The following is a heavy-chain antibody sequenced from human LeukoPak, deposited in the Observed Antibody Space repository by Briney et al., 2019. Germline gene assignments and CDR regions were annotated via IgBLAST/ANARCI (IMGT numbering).Heavy chain of an antibody. V-gene: IGHV4-59*08. CDR3: ARGPYDFWSGYFFDY. CDR2: IYYSGST. Sequence: SETLSLTCTVSGGSISSYYWSWIRQPPGKGLEWIGYIYYSGSTNYNPSLKSRVTISVDTSKNQFSLKLSSVTAADTAVYYCARGPYDFWSGYFFDYWGQGTLVTVSS. D-gene: IGHD3-3*01. J-gene: IGHJ4*02. CDR1: GGSISSYY.